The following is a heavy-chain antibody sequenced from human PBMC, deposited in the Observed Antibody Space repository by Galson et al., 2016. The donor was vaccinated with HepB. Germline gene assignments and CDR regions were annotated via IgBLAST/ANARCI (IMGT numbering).Heavy chain of an antibody. Sequence: SETLSLTCTVSGDSIRTSTYNWGWIRQPPGRGLEWIGTIHSSAIGHYNPSLNSRVTMSVDTSKNQYSVKVISLTAADTAVYYCARRRPATNPHYFDFWGQGILVTVSS. CDR2: IHSSAIG. CDR3: ARRRPATNPHYFDF. CDR1: GDSIRTSTYN. V-gene: IGHV4-39*01. D-gene: IGHD1-26*01. J-gene: IGHJ4*02.